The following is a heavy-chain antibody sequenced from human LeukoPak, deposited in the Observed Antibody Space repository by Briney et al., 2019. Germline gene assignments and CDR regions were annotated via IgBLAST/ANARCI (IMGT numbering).Heavy chain of an antibody. CDR1: GFTFSRYG. CDR3: AIEISRLVIHAFDL. V-gene: IGHV3-30*02. Sequence: GGSLRLSCVSSGFTFSRYGIHRVRQDPGKGLEWVSFIQTDGSTKYYSDSVKGRFTISRDNPKNTVSLQMNSLSTEDTAVYYCAIEISRLVIHAFDLWGQGTMVTVSS. J-gene: IGHJ3*01. D-gene: IGHD3-9*01. CDR2: IQTDGSTK.